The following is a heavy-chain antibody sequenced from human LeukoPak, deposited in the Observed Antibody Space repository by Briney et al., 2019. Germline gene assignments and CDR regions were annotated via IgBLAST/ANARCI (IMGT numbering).Heavy chain of an antibody. CDR1: GGSFSGYY. V-gene: IGHV4-34*01. Sequence: SETLSLTCAVYGGSFSGYYWSWIRQPPGKGLEWIGEINHSGSTNYNPSLKSRATISVDTSKNQFSLKLSSVTAADTAVYYCARAGFYDSSGYYYLLFDYWGQGTLVTVSS. CDR2: INHSGST. D-gene: IGHD3-22*01. CDR3: ARAGFYDSSGYYYLLFDY. J-gene: IGHJ4*02.